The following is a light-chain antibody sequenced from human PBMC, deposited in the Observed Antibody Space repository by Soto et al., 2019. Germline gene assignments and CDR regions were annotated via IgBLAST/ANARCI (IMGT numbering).Light chain of an antibody. V-gene: IGLV1-44*01. CDR1: HSNIGSNI. Sequence: QSVLTQPPSASGIPGQRVTISCSGGHSNIGSNIVNWYQQLPGTAPKLLIYSNNQGPSGVPDRFSGSKSGTSASLAISGLQSEDEAHYYCAAWDDSLNGWVFGGGTKLTVL. J-gene: IGLJ2*01. CDR2: SNN. CDR3: AAWDDSLNGWV.